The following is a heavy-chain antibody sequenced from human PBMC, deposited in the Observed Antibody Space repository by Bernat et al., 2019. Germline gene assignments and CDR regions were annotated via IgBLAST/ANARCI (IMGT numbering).Heavy chain of an antibody. V-gene: IGHV1-69*06. Sequence: QVQLVQSGAEVKKPGSSVKVSCKASGGTFSSYAISWVRQAPGQGLEWMGGIIPIFGTANYAQKFQGRVTITADKSTSTAYMELRSLRSEDTAVYYWARERVDTAMVTFYYYYGMDVWGQGTTVTVSS. CDR1: GGTFSSYA. CDR3: ARERVDTAMVTFYYYYGMDV. J-gene: IGHJ6*02. D-gene: IGHD5-18*01. CDR2: IIPIFGTA.